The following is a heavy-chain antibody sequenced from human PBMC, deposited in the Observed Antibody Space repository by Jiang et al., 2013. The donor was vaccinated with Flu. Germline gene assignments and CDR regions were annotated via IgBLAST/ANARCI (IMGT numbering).Heavy chain of an antibody. D-gene: IGHD6-19*01. CDR2: ISSSGSIR. V-gene: IGHV3-11*01. CDR3: VKGHSSGWLHGGYYFYY. CDR1: FTFSDHF. Sequence: FTFSDHFMAWIRQAPGKGLEWVSYISSSGSIRHYADSVKGRFTISRDNSKNTLYVQMNSLRAEDTAVYYCVKGHSSGWLHGGYYFYYWGQGTLVTVSS. J-gene: IGHJ4*02.